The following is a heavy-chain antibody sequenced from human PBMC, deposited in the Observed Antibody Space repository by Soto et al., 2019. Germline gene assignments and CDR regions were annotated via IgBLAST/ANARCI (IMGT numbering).Heavy chain of an antibody. CDR2: ISYDGSNK. J-gene: IGHJ4*02. V-gene: IGHV3-30*18. CDR1: GFTFSSYG. CDR3: AKAGYTTEPSDY. Sequence: PGGSLRLSCAASGFTFSSYGMHWVRQAPGKGLEWVAVISYDGSNKYYADPVKGRFTISRDNSKNTLYLQMNSLRAEDTAVYYCAKAGYTTEPSDYWGQGTLVTVSS. D-gene: IGHD6-13*01.